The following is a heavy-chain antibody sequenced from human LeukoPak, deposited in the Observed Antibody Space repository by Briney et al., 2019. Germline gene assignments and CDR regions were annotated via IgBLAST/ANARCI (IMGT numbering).Heavy chain of an antibody. CDR2: VYTSGNT. D-gene: IGHD1-14*01. CDR3: ARDNPAGP. V-gene: IGHV4-4*07. Sequence: SHTLSLTCTFSGGSIVGYAWSWSRQSAPKGLEWIGRVYTSGNTNYNPSFKSRVTMSIDTSKKQFSLKLYSVTVADTAEYYCARDNPAGPWGQGTLVTVSS. J-gene: IGHJ5*02. CDR1: GGSIVGYA.